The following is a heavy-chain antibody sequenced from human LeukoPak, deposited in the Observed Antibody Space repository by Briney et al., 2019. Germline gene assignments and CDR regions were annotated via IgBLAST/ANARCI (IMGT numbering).Heavy chain of an antibody. D-gene: IGHD3-10*01. CDR2: IFYSGGT. Sequence: SETLSLTCTVSGGSINTPNYYWGWIRQTPGKGLEWIGNIFYSGGTYYSPSLTSPVTISLNTSSTQFSLKLNSVPPADTAVYYCAKANGYGLVDIWGQGTMVTVSS. J-gene: IGHJ3*02. CDR3: AKANGYGLVDI. V-gene: IGHV4-39*07. CDR1: GGSINTPNYY.